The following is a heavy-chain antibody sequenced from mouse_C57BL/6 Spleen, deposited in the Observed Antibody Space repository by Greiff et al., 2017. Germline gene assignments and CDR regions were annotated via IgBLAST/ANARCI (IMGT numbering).Heavy chain of an antibody. CDR1: GFSLTSYG. CDR3: AKPTATVVDWYFDV. V-gene: IGHV2-3*01. J-gene: IGHJ1*03. CDR2: IWGDGST. D-gene: IGHD1-1*01. Sequence: VKLMESGPGLVAPSQSLSITCTVSGFSLTSYGVSWVRQAPGKGLEWLGGIWGDGSTNYYSALISRLSIIKDNSKSQAFLKLNSLQTDDTATYYCAKPTATVVDWYFDVWGTGTTVTVSS.